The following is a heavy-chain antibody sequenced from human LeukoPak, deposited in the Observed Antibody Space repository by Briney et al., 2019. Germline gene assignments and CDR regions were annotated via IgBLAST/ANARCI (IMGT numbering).Heavy chain of an antibody. J-gene: IGHJ5*01. CDR3: ARDRVVSGRFGEVAS. D-gene: IGHD3-10*01. CDR1: GFTFSSYS. CDR2: ISSSSTYI. V-gene: IGHV3-21*01. Sequence: GGSLRVSCAASGFTFSSYSMNWVRQAPGKGLEWVSFISSSSTYIYYADSVKGRFTISRDDAKNSLYLQMSSLRADDTAVYYCARDRVVSGRFGEVASWGQGTLVTVSS.